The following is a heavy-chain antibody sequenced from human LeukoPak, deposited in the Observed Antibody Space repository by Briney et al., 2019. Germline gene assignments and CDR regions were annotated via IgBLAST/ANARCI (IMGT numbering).Heavy chain of an antibody. J-gene: IGHJ4*02. Sequence: ASVKVSCKASGYTFTSYDINWVRQATGQGLEWMGWMNPNSGNTGYAQKFQGRVTMTRNTSISTAYMELSSLRSEDTAVYYCAARQDSSSWYNFDYWGQGTLVTVSS. CDR3: AARQDSSSWYNFDY. V-gene: IGHV1-8*01. D-gene: IGHD6-13*01. CDR2: MNPNSGNT. CDR1: GYTFTSYD.